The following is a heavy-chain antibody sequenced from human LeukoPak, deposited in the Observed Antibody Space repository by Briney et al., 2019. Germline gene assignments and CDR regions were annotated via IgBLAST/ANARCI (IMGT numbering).Heavy chain of an antibody. Sequence: SETLSLTCTVSGGSISSGSYYWSWFLQPAEKGLEWIGRIYTSGSTYYNPSLKSRVTISADTSKNQFSLNVSSVTAADTAVYYCARATSSYFYYMDVSGKGTTVTISS. CDR1: GGSISSGSYY. CDR3: ARATSSYFYYMDV. D-gene: IGHD5-12*01. V-gene: IGHV4-61*02. J-gene: IGHJ6*03. CDR2: IYTSGST.